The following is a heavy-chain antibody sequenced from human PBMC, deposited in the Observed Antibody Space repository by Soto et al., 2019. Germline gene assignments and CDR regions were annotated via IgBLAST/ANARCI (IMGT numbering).Heavy chain of an antibody. Sequence: PSETLSLTSTVSGGSISSYYWSWIRQPPGKGLERIGYIYYSGSTNYNPSLKSRVTISVDTSKNQFSLKLSSVTAADTAVYYCARRHSGWYDYFDYWGQGTLVTVSS. V-gene: IGHV4-59*01. D-gene: IGHD6-19*01. CDR3: ARRHSGWYDYFDY. CDR2: IYYSGST. CDR1: GGSISSYY. J-gene: IGHJ4*02.